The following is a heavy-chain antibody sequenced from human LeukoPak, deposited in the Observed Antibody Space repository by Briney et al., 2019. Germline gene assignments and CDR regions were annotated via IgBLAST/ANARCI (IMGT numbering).Heavy chain of an antibody. Sequence: PGGSLRLSCAASGFTFDDYAMHWVRQAPGKGLEWVSGISWNSGSIGYADSVKGRFTISRDNAKNSLYLQMNSLRAEDTALYYCAKDFGSSSFTYFDYWGQGTLVTVSS. CDR3: AKDFGSSSFTYFDY. CDR2: ISWNSGSI. V-gene: IGHV3-9*01. J-gene: IGHJ4*02. D-gene: IGHD6-6*01. CDR1: GFTFDDYA.